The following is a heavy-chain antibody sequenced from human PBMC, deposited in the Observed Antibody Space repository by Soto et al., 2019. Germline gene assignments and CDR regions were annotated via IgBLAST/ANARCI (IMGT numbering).Heavy chain of an antibody. CDR2: ISAYNGNT. V-gene: IGHV1-18*01. J-gene: IGHJ4*02. CDR1: GYTFTNFG. CDR3: ARDGYYDSSGYRSDFDY. Sequence: ASVKVSCKASGYTFTNFGISWVRQAPGQGLEWMGWISAYNGNTNYAQKFQGRVTMTTDTSISTAYMELSRLRSDDTAVYYCARDGYYDSSGYRSDFDYWGQGTLVTVSS. D-gene: IGHD3-22*01.